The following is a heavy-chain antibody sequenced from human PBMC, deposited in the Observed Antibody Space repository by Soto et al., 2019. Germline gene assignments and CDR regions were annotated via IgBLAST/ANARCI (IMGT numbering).Heavy chain of an antibody. CDR2: INHSGFT. Sequence: TDALSLTRDVSGASFTGYYWSWIRQPPGKGLEWTGEINHSGFTKYNPSLTGRVTISLDTSKSQFSLKLSSLTAADTAFYFCARVHGRFDHRGKGTLFTVSS. J-gene: IGHJ4*02. V-gene: IGHV4-34*01. CDR1: GASFTGYY. CDR3: ARVHGRFDH.